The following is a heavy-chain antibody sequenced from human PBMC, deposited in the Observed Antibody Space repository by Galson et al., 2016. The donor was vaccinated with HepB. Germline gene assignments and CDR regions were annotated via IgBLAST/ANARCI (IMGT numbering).Heavy chain of an antibody. J-gene: IGHJ4*02. V-gene: IGHV3-21*01. D-gene: IGHD2-2*01. CDR2: ISSRDIYI. CDR1: GFTFSSYT. Sequence: SLRLSCAASGFTFSSYTMNWVRQAPGKGLEWVSSISSRDIYIYYADSVKGRFTVSRDNAKNSLYLQMNSLRADDTAVYYCVRDPPAAKGFDCWGRGTLVTVSS. CDR3: VRDPPAAKGFDC.